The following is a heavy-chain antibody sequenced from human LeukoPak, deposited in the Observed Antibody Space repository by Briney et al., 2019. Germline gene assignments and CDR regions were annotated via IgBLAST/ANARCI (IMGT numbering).Heavy chain of an antibody. J-gene: IGHJ5*02. D-gene: IGHD3-9*01. CDR2: IYTSGST. Sequence: SETLSLTCTVSGGSISSYYWSWLRQPAGKGLEWIGRIYTSGSTNYNPSLKRRVTMSVDTSKNQFSPTLSSVTAADTAVYYCARDYDILTGTNWFDPWGQGTLVTVSS. CDR1: GGSISSYY. CDR3: ARDYDILTGTNWFDP. V-gene: IGHV4-4*07.